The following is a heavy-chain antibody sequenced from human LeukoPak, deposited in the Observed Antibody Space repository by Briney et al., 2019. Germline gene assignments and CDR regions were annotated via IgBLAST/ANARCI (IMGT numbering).Heavy chain of an antibody. V-gene: IGHV4-34*01. CDR2: INHSGST. Sequence: PGGSLRLSCAASGFTFSSYSMNWVRQAPGKGLEWIGEINHSGSTNYNPSLKSRVTISVDTSKNQFSLKLSSVTAADTAVYYCARRSNWGFPDYWGQGTLVTVSS. CDR1: GFTFSSYS. D-gene: IGHD7-27*01. CDR3: ARRSNWGFPDY. J-gene: IGHJ4*02.